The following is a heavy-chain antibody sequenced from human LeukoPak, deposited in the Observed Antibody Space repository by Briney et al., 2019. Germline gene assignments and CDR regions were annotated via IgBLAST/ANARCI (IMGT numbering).Heavy chain of an antibody. CDR3: AKDPYYYDSSDYLRDVRGYFDL. CDR1: GFTFSSYG. CDR2: LWFDGSNT. Sequence: GGSLRLSCAASGFTFSSYGMHWVREAPGKGLEWVAVLWFDGSNTYYADSVKGRFTISRDNSKNTLYLQMNSLRAEDTAVYYCAKDPYYYDSSDYLRDVRGYFDLWGRGTLVPVSS. V-gene: IGHV3-33*06. J-gene: IGHJ2*01. D-gene: IGHD3-22*01.